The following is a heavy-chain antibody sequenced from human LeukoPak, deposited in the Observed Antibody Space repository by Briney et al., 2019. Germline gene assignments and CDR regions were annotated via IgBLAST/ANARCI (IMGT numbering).Heavy chain of an antibody. CDR3: ARGANSDIVVVPAAIRFDY. CDR1: GGSFSGYY. CDR2: INHSGST. D-gene: IGHD2-2*02. Sequence: SETLSLTCAVYGGSFSGYYWSWIRQPPGKGLEWIGEINHSGSTNYNPSLKSRVTISVDTSKNQFSLKLSSVTAADTAVYYCARGANSDIVVVPAAIRFDYWGQGTLVTVSS. V-gene: IGHV4-34*01. J-gene: IGHJ4*02.